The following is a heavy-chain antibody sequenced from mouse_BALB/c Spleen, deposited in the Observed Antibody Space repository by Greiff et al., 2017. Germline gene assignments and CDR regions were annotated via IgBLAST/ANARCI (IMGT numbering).Heavy chain of an antibody. V-gene: IGHV8-8*01. Sequence: QVTLKECGPGILQPSQTLSLTCSFSGFSLSTSGMGVGWIRQPSGKGLEWLAHIWWDDDKRYNPALKSRLTISKDTSSNQVFLKIASVDTADTATYYCARIDYYGPYAMDYWGQGTSVTVSS. CDR1: GFSLSTSGMG. CDR2: IWWDDDK. J-gene: IGHJ4*01. CDR3: ARIDYYGPYAMDY. D-gene: IGHD1-1*01.